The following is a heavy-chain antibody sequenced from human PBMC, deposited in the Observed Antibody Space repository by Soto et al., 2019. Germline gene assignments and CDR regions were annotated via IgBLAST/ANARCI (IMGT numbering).Heavy chain of an antibody. CDR2: VYTTGYA. CDR3: ARGGGIGAHNWFDP. D-gene: IGHD3-10*01. Sequence: SETLSLTCTVSNGSINRYYWSWIRQPAGKGLEWIGLVYTTGYANYNPSLKNRVTMSVDTPKNQFSLKLSSLTAADTAVYYCARGGGIGAHNWFDPWGQGTLVTVSS. J-gene: IGHJ5*02. CDR1: NGSINRYY. V-gene: IGHV4-4*07.